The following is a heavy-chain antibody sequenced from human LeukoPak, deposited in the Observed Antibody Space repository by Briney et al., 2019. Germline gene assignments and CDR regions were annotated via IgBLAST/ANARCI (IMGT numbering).Heavy chain of an antibody. Sequence: TLSLTYTVSGGSISSGGYYWSWIRQHPGKGLEWIGYIYYSASTYYNPSLKSRVTISVDTSKNQFSLKLSSVTAADTAVYYCARVRYCSGGSCYSPYYYYYMDVWGKGTTVTVSS. D-gene: IGHD2-15*01. CDR1: GGSISSGGYY. CDR2: IYYSAST. V-gene: IGHV4-31*03. J-gene: IGHJ6*03. CDR3: ARVRYCSGGSCYSPYYYYYMDV.